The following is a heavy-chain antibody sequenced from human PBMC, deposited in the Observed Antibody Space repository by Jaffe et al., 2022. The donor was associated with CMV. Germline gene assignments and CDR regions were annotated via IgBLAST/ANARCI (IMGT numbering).Heavy chain of an antibody. CDR3: ASMDGGPREIKYFDY. CDR1: GGSISSSSYY. V-gene: IGHV4-39*01. CDR2: IYYSGST. Sequence: QLQLQESGPGLVKPSETLSLTCTVSGGSISSSSYYWGWIRQPPGKGLEWIGSIYYSGSTYYNPSLKSRVTISVDTSKNQFSLKLSSVTAADTAVYYCASMDGGPREIKYFDYWGQGTLVTVSS. D-gene: IGHD3-10*01. J-gene: IGHJ4*02.